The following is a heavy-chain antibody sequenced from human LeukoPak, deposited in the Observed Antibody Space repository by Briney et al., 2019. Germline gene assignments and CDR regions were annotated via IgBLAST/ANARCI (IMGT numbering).Heavy chain of an antibody. CDR1: GGSISSGGYS. V-gene: IGHV4-30-2*01. Sequence: PSETLSLTCAVSGGSISSGGYSWSWIRQPPGKGLEWIGYIYHSGSTYYNPSLKSRVTISVDRSKNQFSLKLSSATAADTAVYYCARGPYCSSTSCFLDSAIASDWYFDVWGRGTLVTVSS. CDR3: ARGPYCSSTSCFLDSAIASDWYFDV. CDR2: IYHSGST. D-gene: IGHD2-2*01. J-gene: IGHJ2*01.